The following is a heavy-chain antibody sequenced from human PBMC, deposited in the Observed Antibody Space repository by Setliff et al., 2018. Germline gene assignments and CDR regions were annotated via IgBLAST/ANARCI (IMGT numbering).Heavy chain of an antibody. Sequence: SETLSLTCTVSGGSISSYYWSWIRQPAGKGLEWIGRIYSSGSTYYNPSLKSRVSISVDTSKNQFSLKLNSVTAADMVVYYCAREQWLDPPGYYYMDVWAKGTTVTVSS. CDR3: AREQWLDPPGYYYMDV. V-gene: IGHV4-4*07. CDR2: IYSSGST. J-gene: IGHJ6*03. CDR1: GGSISSYY. D-gene: IGHD6-19*01.